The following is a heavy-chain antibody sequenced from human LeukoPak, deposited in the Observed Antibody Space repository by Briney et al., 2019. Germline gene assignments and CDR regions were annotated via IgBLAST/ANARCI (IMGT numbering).Heavy chain of an antibody. CDR2: ISSSSSYI. CDR1: GFTFSSYS. J-gene: IGHJ6*02. Sequence: GGSLRLSCAASGFTFSSYSMNWVRQAPGKGLEWVSSISSSSSYIYYADSVKGRFTISRDNAKNSLYLQMNSLRAEDTAVYYCARDSPEGHYYYGMDVWGQGTTVTVSS. V-gene: IGHV3-21*01. CDR3: ARDSPEGHYYYGMDV.